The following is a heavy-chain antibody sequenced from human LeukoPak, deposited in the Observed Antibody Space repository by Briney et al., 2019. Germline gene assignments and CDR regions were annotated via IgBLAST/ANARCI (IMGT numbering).Heavy chain of an antibody. V-gene: IGHV4-59*12. CDR2: IYYSGST. CDR1: GDSISSYY. CDR3: ARTDSSGYHFDY. D-gene: IGHD3-22*01. Sequence: SETLSLTCTVSGDSISSYYWSWIRQPPGKGLEWIGYIYYSGSTNYNPSLKSRVTISVDTSKNQFSLKLSSVTAADTAVYYCARTDSSGYHFDYWGQGTLVTVSS. J-gene: IGHJ4*02.